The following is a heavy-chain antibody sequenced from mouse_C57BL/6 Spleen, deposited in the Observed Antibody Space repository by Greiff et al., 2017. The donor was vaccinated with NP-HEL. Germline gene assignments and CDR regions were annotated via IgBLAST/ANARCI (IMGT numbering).Heavy chain of an antibody. CDR3: ARKITTVVATGRYAMDY. CDR1: GYTFTDYN. J-gene: IGHJ4*01. Sequence: EFQLQQSGPELVKPGASVKIPCKASGYTFTDYNMDWVKQSHGKSLEWIGDINPNNGGTIYNQKFKGKATLTVDKSSSTAYMELRSLTSADTAVYYCARKITTVVATGRYAMDYWGQGTSVTVSS. D-gene: IGHD1-1*01. CDR2: INPNNGGT. V-gene: IGHV1-18*01.